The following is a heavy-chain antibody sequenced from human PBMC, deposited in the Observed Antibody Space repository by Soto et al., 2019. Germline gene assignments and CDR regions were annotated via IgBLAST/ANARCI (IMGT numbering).Heavy chain of an antibody. J-gene: IGHJ6*02. CDR1: GYTFTSYH. V-gene: IGHV1-46*01. D-gene: IGHD2-8*01. CDR2: ISPSGGRT. Sequence: QVQLVQSGAEVKKPGASERISCKASGYTFTSYHLHWVRQAPGQGLEWVGMISPSGGRTTYAQKFQRRVTMTRDTSTNTPFMELNSLRSDDTAIYYCAREGVQGGLDVWGQGTTVTVSS. CDR3: AREGVQGGLDV.